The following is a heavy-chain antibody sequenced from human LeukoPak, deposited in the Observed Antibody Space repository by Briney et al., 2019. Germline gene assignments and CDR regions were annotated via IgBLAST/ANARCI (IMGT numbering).Heavy chain of an antibody. CDR3: ARGVPANFDY. Sequence: PGGSLRLSCAASGFTFSSYGIHWVRQAPGKGLEWVAFIRYDGGNKYYADSVKGRFTISRDNSKNTLYLQMNSLRAEDTAVYYCARGVPANFDYWGQGTLVTVSS. CDR2: IRYDGGNK. V-gene: IGHV3-30*02. J-gene: IGHJ4*02. CDR1: GFTFSSYG.